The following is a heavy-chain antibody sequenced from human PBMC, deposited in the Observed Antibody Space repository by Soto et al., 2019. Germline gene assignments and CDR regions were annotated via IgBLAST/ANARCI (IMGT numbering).Heavy chain of an antibody. CDR1: GYTFTRYT. J-gene: IGHJ5*02. Sequence: QVQLVQSGAEVKKPGASVKISCKASGYTFTRYTMNWVRQAPGQRLEWMGWINPDIGNTKSPQKFQDRVIITRDTSASTAYMDLSSLRSEDTAVYYCARGIATGQLDPWGQGTLVTVSS. CDR3: ARGIATGQLDP. V-gene: IGHV1-3*01. CDR2: INPDIGNT. D-gene: IGHD2-15*01.